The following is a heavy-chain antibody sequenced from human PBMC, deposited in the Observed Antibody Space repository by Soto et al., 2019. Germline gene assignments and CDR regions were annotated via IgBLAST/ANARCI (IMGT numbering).Heavy chain of an antibody. CDR3: ARNEGAGYYDY. J-gene: IGHJ4*02. CDR1: GFTFSSYA. Sequence: HPGGSLRLSCAASGFTFSSYAMHWVRQAPGKGLEWVAFISYDGSNKYYADSVKGRFTISRDNSKNTLYLQMNSLRAEDTAVYYCARNEGAGYYDYWGQGTLVTVSS. V-gene: IGHV3-30-3*01. CDR2: ISYDGSNK. D-gene: IGHD3-22*01.